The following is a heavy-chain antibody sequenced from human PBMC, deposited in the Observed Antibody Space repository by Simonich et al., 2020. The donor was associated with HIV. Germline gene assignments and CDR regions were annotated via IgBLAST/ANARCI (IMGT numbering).Heavy chain of an antibody. CDR3: ARAELFEGWFDP. Sequence: QVQLVQSGAEVKKPGASVKVSCKASGYTFTDYYMHWVRQAPGQGLEWVGWINPNTGGTNYAQKCQGRVTMTRDTSINTAYMELSRLRSDDTAVYYCARAELFEGWFDPWGQGTLVTVSS. D-gene: IGHD3-16*01. J-gene: IGHJ5*02. CDR2: INPNTGGT. V-gene: IGHV1-2*02. CDR1: GYTFTDYY.